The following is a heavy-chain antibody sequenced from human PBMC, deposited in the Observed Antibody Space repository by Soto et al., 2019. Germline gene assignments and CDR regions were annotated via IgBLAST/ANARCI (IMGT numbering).Heavy chain of an antibody. CDR2: ISARGGSA. CDR3: AKGSIEYRASVDN. CDR1: GFSFSSYA. D-gene: IGHD5-12*01. J-gene: IGHJ4*02. V-gene: IGHV3-23*01. Sequence: EVQLLESGGDLVQPGGSLRLACAASGFSFSSYAMVWVRQAPGKGLEWVSVISARGGSAYFADSVKGRFTISSDYSKNVLSLEMNSLRAEDTGTYFCAKGSIEYRASVDNWGQGTVVLVSS.